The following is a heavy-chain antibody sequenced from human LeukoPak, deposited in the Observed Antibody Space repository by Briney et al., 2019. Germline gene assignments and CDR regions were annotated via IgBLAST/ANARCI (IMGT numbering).Heavy chain of an antibody. J-gene: IGHJ3*02. CDR2: IGRGGGAT. Sequence: GGSPRLSCAASGFTFSSYAMSWVRQSPGKGLEWVSVIGRGGGATYYADSVKGRFTISRDNSKNTLYLQMNSLRAEDTAVYYCAKHYYDSGRWTFDIWGQGTTVTVSS. CDR3: AKHYYDSGRWTFDI. D-gene: IGHD3-10*01. CDR1: GFTFSSYA. V-gene: IGHV3-23*01.